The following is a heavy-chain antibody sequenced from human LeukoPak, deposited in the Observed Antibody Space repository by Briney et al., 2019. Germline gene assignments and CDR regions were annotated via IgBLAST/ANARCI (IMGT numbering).Heavy chain of an antibody. V-gene: IGHV3-23*01. Sequence: GGSLTLSCAASGFTFSSYVMSWVRQAPGEGLEWVSAISGSGGSTYYADSVKGRFTISRDNSKNTLYMQMNSLRAEDTAVYYCAKSHDSSGSDYWGQGTLVTVSS. CDR2: ISGSGGST. CDR3: AKSHDSSGSDY. CDR1: GFTFSSYV. D-gene: IGHD3-22*01. J-gene: IGHJ4*02.